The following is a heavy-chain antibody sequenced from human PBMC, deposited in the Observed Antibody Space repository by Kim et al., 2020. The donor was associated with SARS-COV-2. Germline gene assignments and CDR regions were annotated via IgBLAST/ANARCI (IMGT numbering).Heavy chain of an antibody. V-gene: IGHV1-8*01. D-gene: IGHD4-17*01. J-gene: IGHJ6*02. CDR1: GYTFTSYD. CDR3: ARGNGDYFYYYYGMDV. CDR2: MNPNSGNT. Sequence: ASVKVSCKASGYTFTSYDINWVRQATGQGLEWMGWMNPNSGNTGYAQKFQGRVTMTRNTSISTAYMELSSLRSEDTAVYYCARGNGDYFYYYYGMDVWGQGTTVTVSS.